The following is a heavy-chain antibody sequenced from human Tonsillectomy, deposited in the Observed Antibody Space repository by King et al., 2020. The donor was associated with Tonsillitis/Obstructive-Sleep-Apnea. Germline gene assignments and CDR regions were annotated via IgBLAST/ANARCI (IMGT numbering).Heavy chain of an antibody. CDR2: INAYNGNT. CDR3: ARGPYSGSFLGHYSFDY. Sequence: QLVQSGAELKMPGASVKVSCKASGYTFISYGISWVRQAPGQGLEWMGWINAYNGNTNYVQKFQDRVTMTTDTSTTTAYMELRSLRSDDTAVYYCARGPYSGSFLGHYSFDYWGQGTLVTVSS. CDR1: GYTFISYG. V-gene: IGHV1-18*01. J-gene: IGHJ4*02. D-gene: IGHD1-26*01.